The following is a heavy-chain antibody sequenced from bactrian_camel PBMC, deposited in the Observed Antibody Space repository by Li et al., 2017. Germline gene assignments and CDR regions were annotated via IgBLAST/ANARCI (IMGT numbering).Heavy chain of an antibody. V-gene: IGHV3S1*01. D-gene: IGHD5*01. CDR2: IYPRAGPNGGAR. CDR1: GFTFSGYW. J-gene: IGHJ4*01. Sequence: QLVESGGGLVQPGGSLRLSCVSSGFTFSGYWMHWVRQAPGKQREWVTSIYPRAGPNGGARYYADSVKGRFAISKDDAKNTLYLQMNSLKPEDTAMYYCAADPSWRCGLASEYTYWGQGTQVTVS. CDR3: AADPSWRCGLASEYTY.